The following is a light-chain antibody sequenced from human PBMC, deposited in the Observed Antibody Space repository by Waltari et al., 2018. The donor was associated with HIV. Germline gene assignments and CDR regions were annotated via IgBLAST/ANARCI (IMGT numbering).Light chain of an antibody. J-gene: IGLJ3*02. CDR1: NIGSKS. CDR2: DDS. V-gene: IGLV3-21*02. CDR3: QVWDSRRDWV. Sequence: SNVLTQPPSVSVAPGQTARITCGGNNIGSKSDPGYQQKPGQAPVVVVFDDSDRPSGIPERFSGANSANTATLTISTVEAGDEADYYCQVWDSRRDWVFGGGTKLTVL.